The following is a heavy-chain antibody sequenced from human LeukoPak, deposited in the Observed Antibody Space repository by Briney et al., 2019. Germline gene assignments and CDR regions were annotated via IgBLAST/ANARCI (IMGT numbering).Heavy chain of an antibody. CDR1: GGSISSDVHY. J-gene: IGHJ6*02. D-gene: IGHD1-26*01. CDR2: LLYNGNT. V-gene: IGHV4-39*01. Sequence: PSGTLSLTCTVAGGSISSDVHYWDWIRQAPGKGLEWIGSLLYNGNTWYNPSLESRVTISVDTSENQFSLRLTSVNAADTALYFCTRRGSGNGGTYAGMDVWGPGTSVTVSS. CDR3: TRRGSGNGGTYAGMDV.